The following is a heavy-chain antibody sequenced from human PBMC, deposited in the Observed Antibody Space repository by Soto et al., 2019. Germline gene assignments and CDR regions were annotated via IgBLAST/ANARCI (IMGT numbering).Heavy chain of an antibody. D-gene: IGHD3-3*01. CDR3: ARSFDSVSYDFWSGYLGIDY. J-gene: IGHJ4*02. CDR2: IYYSGST. V-gene: IGHV4-39*01. CDR1: GGSISSSSYY. Sequence: ETLSLTCTVSGGSISSSSYYWGWIRQPPGKGLEWIGSIYYSGSTYYNPSLKSRVTISVDTSKNQFSLKLSSVTAADTAVYYCARSFDSVSYDFWSGYLGIDYWGQGTLVTVSS.